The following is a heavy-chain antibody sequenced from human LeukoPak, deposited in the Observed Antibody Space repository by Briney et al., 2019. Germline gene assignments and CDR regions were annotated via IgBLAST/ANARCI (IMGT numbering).Heavy chain of an antibody. CDR3: ARGPYCGGDCYFDN. Sequence: SETLSLTCTASGGSISSHYWSWIRQPAGRGLEWIGRIYMSGTTNYNPSLKSRVTMSIDTSKNQFSLKVTSVTDADTAVYYCARGPYCGGDCYFDNWGQGTLVTVSS. V-gene: IGHV4-4*07. CDR2: IYMSGTT. J-gene: IGHJ4*02. CDR1: GGSISSHY. D-gene: IGHD2-21*02.